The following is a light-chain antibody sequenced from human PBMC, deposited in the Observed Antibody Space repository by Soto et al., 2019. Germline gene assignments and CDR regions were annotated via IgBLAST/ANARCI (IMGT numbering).Light chain of an antibody. CDR3: QQYGSLRT. CDR2: DAS. V-gene: IGKV3-20*01. CDR1: QSVSSSY. J-gene: IGKJ1*01. Sequence: EIVLTQSPGTLSLSPGERATLSCRASQSVSSSYLAWYQQKPGQAPRLLIYDASSRATGIQDRFSGSGSGTDFTLTISRLEPEDFAVYYCQQYGSLRTFGQGTKVEIK.